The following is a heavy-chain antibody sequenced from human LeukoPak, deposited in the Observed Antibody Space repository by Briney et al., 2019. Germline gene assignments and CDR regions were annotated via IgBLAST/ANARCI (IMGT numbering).Heavy chain of an antibody. CDR3: AREGQGAGDI. Sequence: SVKVSCKASGGTFSSYAISWVRQAPGQGLEWMGGIIPIFGTANYAQRFQGRVTITTDESTSTAYMELSSLRSEDTAVYYCAREGQGAGDIWGQGTMVTVSS. D-gene: IGHD3-16*01. CDR2: IIPIFGTA. J-gene: IGHJ3*02. CDR1: GGTFSSYA. V-gene: IGHV1-69*05.